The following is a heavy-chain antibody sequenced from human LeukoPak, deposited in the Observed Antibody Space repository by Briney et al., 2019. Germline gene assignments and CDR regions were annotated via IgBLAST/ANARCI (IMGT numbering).Heavy chain of an antibody. Sequence: GASVKVSCKASGYTFTGYYMHWVRQAPGQGLEWMGWINPNSGGTNYAQKFQGRVTMTRDTSISTAYMELSRLRSDDTAVYYCARSLHSSSTYYYYYMDVWGKGTTVTISS. D-gene: IGHD6-19*01. V-gene: IGHV1-2*02. CDR3: ARSLHSSSTYYYYYMDV. CDR1: GYTFTGYY. J-gene: IGHJ6*03. CDR2: INPNSGGT.